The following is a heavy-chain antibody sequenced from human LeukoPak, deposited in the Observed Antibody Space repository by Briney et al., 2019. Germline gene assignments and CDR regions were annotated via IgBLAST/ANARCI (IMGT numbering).Heavy chain of an antibody. CDR2: IGDTGRAK. V-gene: IGHV3-33*08. CDR3: AREAAWGNWYFDH. Sequence: GRSLRLSCAASGFTFSRHGMHWVRQAPGKGLEWVAVIGDTGRAKYYADSVEGRFTASRDNFKNTLYLEMNSLRYDDTALYYCAREAAWGNWYFDHWGRGTLVTVSS. D-gene: IGHD3-16*01. J-gene: IGHJ2*01. CDR1: GFTFSRHG.